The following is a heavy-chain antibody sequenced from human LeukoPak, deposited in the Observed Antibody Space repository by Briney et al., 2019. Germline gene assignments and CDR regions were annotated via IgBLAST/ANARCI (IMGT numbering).Heavy chain of an antibody. V-gene: IGHV4-59*01. D-gene: IGHD2-15*01. CDR1: GGSISSYY. J-gene: IGHJ4*02. Sequence: PTETLSLTCTVSGGSISSYYWTWIRQPPGKGLEWIGYIYYSGSTNYNPSLQSRVTISVDTSKNQFSLKLSSVTAADTAVYYCARVGYCSGGSCYFTWDYWGQGTLVTVSS. CDR2: IYYSGST. CDR3: ARVGYCSGGSCYFTWDY.